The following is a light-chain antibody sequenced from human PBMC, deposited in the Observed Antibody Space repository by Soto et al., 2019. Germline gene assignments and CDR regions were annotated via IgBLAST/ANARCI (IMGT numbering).Light chain of an antibody. CDR1: QGISSY. V-gene: IGKV1-9*01. Sequence: DIQLTQSPSFLSASVGDRVTITCRASQGISSYLAWYQQKPGKAPKLLIYAASTLQSGVPLRFRGSGSGTSFTLTISSLQPEDFETYYCQQILSYPITLGQGTRLEIK. J-gene: IGKJ5*01. CDR3: QQILSYPIT. CDR2: AAS.